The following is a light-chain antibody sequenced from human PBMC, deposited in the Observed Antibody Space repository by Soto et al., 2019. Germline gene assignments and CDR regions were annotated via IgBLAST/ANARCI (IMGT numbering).Light chain of an antibody. Sequence: EIVLTQSPATLSLSPGARATLSCRASQSINYYLAWYQQKPGQAPRLLIYDASNRATGIPARFSGSGSGTGFTLTISSLEPEDFAVYYCQQRSNWPPLTFGGGTKVDIK. J-gene: IGKJ4*01. CDR1: QSINYY. V-gene: IGKV3-11*01. CDR2: DAS. CDR3: QQRSNWPPLT.